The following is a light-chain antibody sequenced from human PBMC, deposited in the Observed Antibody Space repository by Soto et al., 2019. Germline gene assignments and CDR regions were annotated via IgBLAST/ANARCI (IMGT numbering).Light chain of an antibody. V-gene: IGLV2-14*01. Sequence: QSVLTQPASVPGSPGQSITISCTGTSSDVGGYNYVSWYQQHPGKAPKLMIYEVSNRPSGVSNRFSGSKSGNTASLTISGLQAEDEADYYCSSYTSSIPYVFGTGTKVTVL. CDR2: EVS. CDR3: SSYTSSIPYV. J-gene: IGLJ1*01. CDR1: SSDVGGYNY.